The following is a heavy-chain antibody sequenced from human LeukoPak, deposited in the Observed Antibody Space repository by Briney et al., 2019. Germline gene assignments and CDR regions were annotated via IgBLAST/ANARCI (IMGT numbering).Heavy chain of an antibody. CDR3: ATTWAASGAQYFQH. Sequence: SETLSLTCTASGGSISRYYWSWIRRPPGKGLEWIGNIYHTGSTNYNPSLKSRVSISVDTSKNQFSLNLRSVTAADTAVYYCATTWAASGAQYFQHWGQGTLVTVSS. D-gene: IGHD2-15*01. CDR1: GGSISRYY. J-gene: IGHJ1*01. CDR2: IYHTGST. V-gene: IGHV4-59*01.